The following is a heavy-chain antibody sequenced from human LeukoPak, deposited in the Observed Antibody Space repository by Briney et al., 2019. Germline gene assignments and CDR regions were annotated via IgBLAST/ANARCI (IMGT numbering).Heavy chain of an antibody. D-gene: IGHD3-22*01. Sequence: SETLSLTCTVSGGSISSYYWSWIRQPPGKGLEWIGNIYYSGSTNYNPSLKSRVTISVDTSKSQFSLKLSSVTAADTAVYYCARQGYYDSSGYLSTARAPFDYWGQGTLVTVSS. V-gene: IGHV4-59*08. CDR1: GGSISSYY. CDR3: ARQGYYDSSGYLSTARAPFDY. J-gene: IGHJ4*02. CDR2: IYYSGST.